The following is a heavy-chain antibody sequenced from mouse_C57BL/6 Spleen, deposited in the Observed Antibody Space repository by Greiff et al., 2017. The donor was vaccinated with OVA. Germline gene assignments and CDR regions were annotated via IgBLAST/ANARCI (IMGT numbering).Heavy chain of an antibody. CDR3: ARGSSTVVAKNWYFDV. Sequence: VQLQQPGAELVKPGASVKLSCKASGYTFTSYWMHWVKQRPGQGLEWIGMIHPNSGSTNYNEKFKSKATLTVDKSSSTAYMQLSSLTSEDSAVYYCARGSSTVVAKNWYFDVWGTGTTVTVSS. CDR1: GYTFTSYW. CDR2: IHPNSGST. J-gene: IGHJ1*03. V-gene: IGHV1-64*01. D-gene: IGHD1-1*01.